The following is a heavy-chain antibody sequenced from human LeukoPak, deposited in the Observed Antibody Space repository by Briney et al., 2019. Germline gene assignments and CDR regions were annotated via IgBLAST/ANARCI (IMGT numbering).Heavy chain of an antibody. CDR2: IYSSGST. Sequence: GGSLRLSCAASGFTVSSNYMSWVRQAPGKGLEWVSVIYSSGSTYYADSVKGRFTISRDNSKNTLYLQMNSLRAEDTAVYYCAREPPMVRGVINGYFDYWGQGTLVTVSS. D-gene: IGHD3-10*01. CDR3: AREPPMVRGVINGYFDY. CDR1: GFTVSSNY. V-gene: IGHV3-66*01. J-gene: IGHJ4*02.